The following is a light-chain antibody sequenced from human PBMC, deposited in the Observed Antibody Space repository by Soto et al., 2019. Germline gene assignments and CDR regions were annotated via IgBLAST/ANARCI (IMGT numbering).Light chain of an antibody. Sequence: QSVLTQSPSASASLGASVKLTCTLSSGHTNYAITWHQQQPEKGPRYLMKVNSDGSHRKGDGIPDRFSGSSSGAERYLTISSLKSEDEDDYYCQTWGTGIGIFGGGTKLTVL. CDR3: QTWGTGIGI. CDR1: SGHTNYA. CDR2: VNSDGSH. J-gene: IGLJ2*01. V-gene: IGLV4-69*01.